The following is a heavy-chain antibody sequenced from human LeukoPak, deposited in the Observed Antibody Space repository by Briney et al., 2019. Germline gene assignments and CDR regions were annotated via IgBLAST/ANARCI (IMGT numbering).Heavy chain of an antibody. D-gene: IGHD2-21*02. CDR2: IILNFGTT. CDR1: GGTLSSRG. J-gene: IGHJ5*02. Sequence: ASVKVPCKASGGTLSSRGFSWVRQAPGQGLEWMGGIILNFGTTNYAQKLQGRVTMTTDTSTSTAYMELRSLRSDDTAVYYCARDPRANPYCGGDCYSSNWFDPWGQGTLVTVSS. CDR3: ARDPRANPYCGGDCYSSNWFDP. V-gene: IGHV1-18*01.